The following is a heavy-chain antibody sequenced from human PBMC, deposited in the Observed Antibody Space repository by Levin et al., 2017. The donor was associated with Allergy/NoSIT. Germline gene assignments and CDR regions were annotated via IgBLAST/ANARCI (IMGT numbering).Heavy chain of an antibody. V-gene: IGHV4-59*08. Sequence: PSETLSLTCTVSGGSISSYYWSWIRQPPGKGLEWIGYIYYSGSTNYNPSLKSRVTISVDTSKNQFSLKLSSVTAADTAVYYCARQSGHSGWYYYYMDVWGKGTTVTVSS. CDR1: GGSISSYY. J-gene: IGHJ6*03. CDR3: ARQSGHSGWYYYYMDV. D-gene: IGHD6-19*01. CDR2: IYYSGST.